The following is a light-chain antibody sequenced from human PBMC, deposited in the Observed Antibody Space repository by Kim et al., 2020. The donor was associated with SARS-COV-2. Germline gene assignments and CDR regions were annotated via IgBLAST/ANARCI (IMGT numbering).Light chain of an antibody. J-gene: IGLJ3*02. CDR3: QSYDSSNLWV. CDR2: EDN. V-gene: IGLV6-57*01. CDR1: SGSIASNY. Sequence: NFMLTRPHSVSESPGKTVTISCTRSSGSIASNYVQWYQQRPGSSPTTVIYEDNQRPSGVPDRFSGSIDSSSNSASLTISGLKTEDEADYYCQSYDSSNLWVFGGGTQLTVL.